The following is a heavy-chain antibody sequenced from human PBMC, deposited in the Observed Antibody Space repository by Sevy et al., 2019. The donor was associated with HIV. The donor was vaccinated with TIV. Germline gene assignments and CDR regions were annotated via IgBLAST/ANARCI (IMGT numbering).Heavy chain of an antibody. Sequence: GGSLRLSCAASGFTFSNAWMSWVRHAPGKGLEWVGRIKSKTDGGTTDYAAPVKGRFTISRDDSKNTLYLQMNSLKTEDTAVYYCTTSENYYDSSGEGVYYYGMDVWGQGTTVTVSS. D-gene: IGHD3-22*01. CDR1: GFTFSNAW. V-gene: IGHV3-15*01. J-gene: IGHJ6*02. CDR2: IKSKTDGGTT. CDR3: TTSENYYDSSGEGVYYYGMDV.